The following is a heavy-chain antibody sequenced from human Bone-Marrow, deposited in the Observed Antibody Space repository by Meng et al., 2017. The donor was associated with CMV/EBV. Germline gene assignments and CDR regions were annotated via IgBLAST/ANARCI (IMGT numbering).Heavy chain of an antibody. CDR2: IRYDGSNK. V-gene: IGHV3-30*02. CDR3: AKEIRYYYGSGSYYS. Sequence: GGPRRPSGAASGFTVSSNYMSWVRQAPGKGLEWVAFIRYDGSNKYYADSVKGRFTISRDNSKNTLYLQMNSLRAEDTAVYYCAKEIRYYYGSGSYYSWGQGTLVTVSS. J-gene: IGHJ5*02. CDR1: GFTVSSNY. D-gene: IGHD3-10*01.